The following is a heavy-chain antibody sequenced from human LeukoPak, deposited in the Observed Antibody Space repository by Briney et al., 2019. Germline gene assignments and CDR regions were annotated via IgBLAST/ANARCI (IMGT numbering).Heavy chain of an antibody. Sequence: GESLKISCAASGFTFSSYGMHWVRQAPGKGLEWVAFIRYDGSNKYYADSVKGRFTISRDNSKNTLYLQMNSLRAEDTAVYYCARDLASSGGYWGQGTLVTVSS. CDR2: IRYDGSNK. V-gene: IGHV3-30*02. J-gene: IGHJ4*02. D-gene: IGHD3-10*01. CDR1: GFTFSSYG. CDR3: ARDLASSGGY.